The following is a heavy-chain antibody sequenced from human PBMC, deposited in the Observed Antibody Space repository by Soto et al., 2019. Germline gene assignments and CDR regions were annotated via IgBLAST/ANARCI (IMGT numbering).Heavy chain of an antibody. D-gene: IGHD4-17*01. CDR3: ARVWGEDDYGDPKPYVY. V-gene: IGHV1-69*12. CDR1: GGTFSSYA. J-gene: IGHJ4*02. Sequence: QVQLVQSGAEVKKPGSSVKVSCKASGGTFSSYAISWVRQAPGQGLEWMGGIIPIFGTANYAQKFQGRVTITADASTNTAYMELSSMRSEDTAVYYCARVWGEDDYGDPKPYVYWGQGTLVTVSS. CDR2: IIPIFGTA.